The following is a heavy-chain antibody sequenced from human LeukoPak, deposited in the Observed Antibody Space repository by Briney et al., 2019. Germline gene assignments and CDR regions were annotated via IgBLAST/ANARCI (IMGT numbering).Heavy chain of an antibody. CDR1: GFTFSSYS. Sequence: GGSLRLSCAASGFTFSSYSMNWVRQAPGKGLEWVSSISSSCSYIYYADSVKGRFTISRDNAKNSLYLQMNSLRAEDTAVYYCARDTGYCSSTSCYFYYFDYWGQGTLVTVSS. J-gene: IGHJ4*02. CDR3: ARDTGYCSSTSCYFYYFDY. D-gene: IGHD2-2*01. V-gene: IGHV3-21*01. CDR2: ISSSCSYI.